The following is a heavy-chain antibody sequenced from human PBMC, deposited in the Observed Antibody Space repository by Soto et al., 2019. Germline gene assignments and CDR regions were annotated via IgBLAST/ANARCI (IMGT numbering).Heavy chain of an antibody. J-gene: IGHJ6*02. Sequence: QVQLVESGGGVVQPGRSLRLSCAASGFTFSSYGMHWVRQAPGKGLEWVAVISYDGSNKYYADSVKGRFTISRDNSKNTLCLQMNSLRAADTAVYYCAKDLMSIFGRWSHYYGMDVWGQGTTVTVSS. CDR3: AKDLMSIFGRWSHYYGMDV. V-gene: IGHV3-30*18. CDR2: ISYDGSNK. D-gene: IGHD3-3*01. CDR1: GFTFSSYG.